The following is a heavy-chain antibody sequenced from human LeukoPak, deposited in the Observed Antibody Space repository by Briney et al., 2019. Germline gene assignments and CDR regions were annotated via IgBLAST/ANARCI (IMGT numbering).Heavy chain of an antibody. V-gene: IGHV4-30-2*01. CDR3: ARAEGMNFDY. D-gene: IGHD6-13*01. Sequence: PSQTLSLTCAVSGGSISSGGYSWRWIRQPPGKGLEWIGYIYHSGSTYYNPSLKSRVTISVYRSKNQFSLKLSSVTAADTAVYYCARAEGMNFDYWGQGTLVTVSS. CDR1: GGSISSGGYS. CDR2: IYHSGST. J-gene: IGHJ4*02.